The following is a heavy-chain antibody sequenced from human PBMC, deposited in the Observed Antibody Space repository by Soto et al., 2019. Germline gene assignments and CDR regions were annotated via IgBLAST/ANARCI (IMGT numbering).Heavy chain of an antibody. V-gene: IGHV3-72*01. CDR1: GFTFSDHH. J-gene: IGHJ4*02. CDR2: TRNKANSYTT. Sequence: EVQLVESGGNLVQPGGSLRLSCAASGFTFSDHHMDWVRQAPGKGLEWVGRTRNKANSYTTEYAASVKGRFTISRDDSKNSLYLQMNSLKTEETVVYYCSRDLGSGGQGPLVTVSS. CDR3: SRDLGS.